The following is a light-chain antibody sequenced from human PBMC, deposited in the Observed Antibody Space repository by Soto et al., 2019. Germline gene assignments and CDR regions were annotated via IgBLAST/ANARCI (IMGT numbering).Light chain of an antibody. CDR1: SSDVGGYNY. Sequence: QSALTQPPSASGSPGQSVTISCIGTSSDVGGYNYVSWYQQHPGKAPKLMIYEVSKRPSGVPDRFSGSKSGNTASLPVSGLQAEDEAAYYCSSYAASNNLGVFGGGTKVTVL. CDR2: EVS. V-gene: IGLV2-8*01. CDR3: SSYAASNNLGV. J-gene: IGLJ2*01.